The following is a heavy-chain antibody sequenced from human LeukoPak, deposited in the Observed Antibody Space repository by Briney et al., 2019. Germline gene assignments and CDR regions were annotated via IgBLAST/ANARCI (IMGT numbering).Heavy chain of an antibody. J-gene: IGHJ5*02. V-gene: IGHV4-34*01. CDR3: ASVIMTQNWFDP. Sequence: NPSETLSLTCAVYGGSFSGYYWSWIRQPPGKGLEWIGEINHSGSTNYNPSLKSRVTISVDTSKNQFSLKLSSVTAADTAVYYCASVIMTQNWFDPWGQGTLVTVSS. CDR1: GGSFSGYY. CDR2: INHSGST. D-gene: IGHD3-16*01.